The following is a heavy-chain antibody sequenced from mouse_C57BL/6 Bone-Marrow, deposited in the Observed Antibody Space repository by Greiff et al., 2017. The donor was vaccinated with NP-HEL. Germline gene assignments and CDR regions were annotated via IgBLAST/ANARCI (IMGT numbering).Heavy chain of an antibody. D-gene: IGHD3-1*01. Sequence: EVQLVESGGGLVKPGGSLKLSCAASGFTFSSYAMSWVRQTPEKRLEWVATISDGGSYTYYPDNVKGRFTISRDNAKNNLYLQMSHLKSEDTAMYYCARDRGDSDYFDYCGQGTTLTVSS. V-gene: IGHV5-4*01. CDR3: ARDRGDSDYFDY. J-gene: IGHJ2*01. CDR1: GFTFSSYA. CDR2: ISDGGSYT.